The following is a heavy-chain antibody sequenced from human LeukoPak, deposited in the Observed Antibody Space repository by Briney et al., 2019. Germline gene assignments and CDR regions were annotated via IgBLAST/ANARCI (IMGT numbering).Heavy chain of an antibody. V-gene: IGHV3-30*03. CDR3: GRGDGYLVDH. CDR2: ISYDGSNE. Sequence: GGSLRLSCAASGFTFSTYGMHWVRQAPGKGLEWVAVISYDGSNEYYADSVKGRFTISRDNSKNTLYLQMNSLRAEDTGVYYRGRGDGYLVDHWGQGTLVTVST. J-gene: IGHJ4*02. CDR1: GFTFSTYG. D-gene: IGHD5-24*01.